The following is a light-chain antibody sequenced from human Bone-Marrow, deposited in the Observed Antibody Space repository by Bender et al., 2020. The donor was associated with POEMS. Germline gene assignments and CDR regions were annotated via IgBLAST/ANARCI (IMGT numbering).Light chain of an antibody. CDR3: CSYAGDTTV. Sequence: QSALTQPPSVSGSPGQSVTISCTGTRSDVGSSNRVSWYQQPPGTAPKLMISEVNKRPSGVSNRFSGSKSGNTASLTISGLQADDEADYYCCSYAGDTTVFGGGTKLTVL. J-gene: IGLJ3*02. V-gene: IGLV2-23*02. CDR1: RSDVGSSNR. CDR2: EVN.